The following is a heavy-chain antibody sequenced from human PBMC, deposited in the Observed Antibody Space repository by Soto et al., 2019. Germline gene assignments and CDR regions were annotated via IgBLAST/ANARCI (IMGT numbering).Heavy chain of an antibody. CDR1: GGTFSSYA. CDR2: IIPIFGTA. Sequence: SVKVSCKASGGTFSSYAISWVRQAPGQGLEWMGGIIPIFGTANYAQKFQGRVTITADESTSTAYMELSSLRSEDTAVYYCARHGGAHYLSSGYHYALDYWGQGTPVTVSS. J-gene: IGHJ4*02. V-gene: IGHV1-69*13. CDR3: ARHGGAHYLSSGYHYALDY. D-gene: IGHD3-22*01.